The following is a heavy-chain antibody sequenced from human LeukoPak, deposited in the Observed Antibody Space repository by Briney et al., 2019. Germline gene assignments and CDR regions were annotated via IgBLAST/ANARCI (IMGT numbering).Heavy chain of an antibody. Sequence: PGGSLRLSCAASGFTFSSYAMHWVRQAPGKGLEWVVVISYDGSNKYYADSVKGRFTISRDNSKNTLYLQMNSLRAEDTAVYYCARDVFLAMEYYFDYWGQGTLVTVSS. D-gene: IGHD5-18*01. CDR1: GFTFSSYA. J-gene: IGHJ4*02. CDR3: ARDVFLAMEYYFDY. V-gene: IGHV3-30-3*01. CDR2: ISYDGSNK.